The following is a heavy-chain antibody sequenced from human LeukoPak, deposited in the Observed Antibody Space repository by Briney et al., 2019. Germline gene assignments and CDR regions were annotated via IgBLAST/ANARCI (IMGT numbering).Heavy chain of an antibody. Sequence: KAGESLKISCKASGYYFTNYWIGWVRQMRGKGLEWMGIIYPGDSDTRYSPSFQGQITISADKSISTAYLQWSSLKASDTAIYYCARHPSGYSAYVIDYWGQGTLVTVSS. J-gene: IGHJ4*02. CDR3: ARHPSGYSAYVIDY. CDR2: IYPGDSDT. D-gene: IGHD5-12*01. V-gene: IGHV5-51*01. CDR1: GYYFTNYW.